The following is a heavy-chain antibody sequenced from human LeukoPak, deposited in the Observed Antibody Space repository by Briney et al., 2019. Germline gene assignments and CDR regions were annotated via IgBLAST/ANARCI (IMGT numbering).Heavy chain of an antibody. CDR2: INPNSGGT. V-gene: IGHV1-2*06. D-gene: IGHD3-10*01. CDR1: GYTFTCYY. Sequence: ASVKVSCKASGYTFTCYYMHWVRQAPGQGLEWMGRINPNSGGTNYAQKLQGRGTMTRDTSISTAYMELSRLRSDDTAVYYCAASLLWFGELFDNWGQGTLVTVSS. CDR3: AASLLWFGELFDN. J-gene: IGHJ4*02.